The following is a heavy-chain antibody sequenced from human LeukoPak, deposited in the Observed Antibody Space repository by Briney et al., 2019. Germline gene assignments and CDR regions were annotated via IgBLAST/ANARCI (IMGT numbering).Heavy chain of an antibody. D-gene: IGHD3-22*01. CDR1: GGSFRSYY. J-gene: IGHJ4*02. V-gene: IGHV4-59*01. Sequence: SETLSLTCTVSGGSFRSYYWYWIRQPPGKGLEWIGYTYVSGSTNHNPSLKSRVSISVDTPKNQLSLRLTSVTAADTAVYYCARDNPDYDLSGYGVFDFWGQGILVTVSS. CDR3: ARDNPDYDLSGYGVFDF. CDR2: TYVSGST.